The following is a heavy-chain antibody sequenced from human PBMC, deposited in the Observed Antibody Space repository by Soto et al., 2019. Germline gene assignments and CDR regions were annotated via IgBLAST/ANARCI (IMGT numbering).Heavy chain of an antibody. D-gene: IGHD3-10*01. CDR2: ISYDGSNK. V-gene: IGHV3-30-3*01. J-gene: IGHJ4*02. CDR1: GFTFSSYA. Sequence: GGSLRLSCAASGFTFSSYAMHWVRQAPGKGLEWVAVISYDGSNKYYADSVKGRFTISRENSKNTRDLQMNGLRAEDTAVYYCAREAITISLSRQPKLVDYWGQGTLVTVSS. CDR3: AREAITISLSRQPKLVDY.